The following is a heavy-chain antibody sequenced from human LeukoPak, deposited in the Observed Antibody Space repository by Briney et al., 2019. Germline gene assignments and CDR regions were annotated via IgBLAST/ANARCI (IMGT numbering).Heavy chain of an antibody. CDR2: IYYSGST. V-gene: IGHV4-59*11. D-gene: IGHD3-10*01. J-gene: IGHJ4*02. Sequence: PSETLSLTCTVSGGSISSHYWSWIRQPPGKGLEWIGYIYYSGSTNYNPSPKSRVTISVDTSKNQFSLKLSSVTAADTAVYYCARDRGDMIFDYWGQGTLVTVSS. CDR3: ARDRGDMIFDY. CDR1: GGSISSHY.